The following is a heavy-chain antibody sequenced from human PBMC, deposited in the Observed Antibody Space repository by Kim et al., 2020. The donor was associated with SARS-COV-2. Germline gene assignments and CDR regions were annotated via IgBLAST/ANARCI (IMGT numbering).Heavy chain of an antibody. D-gene: IGHD3-3*01. J-gene: IGHJ5*02. CDR3: ARTDFWSGSPPIGLDP. CDR2: IYYSGST. V-gene: IGHV4-30-4*01. CDR1: GGSISSGDYY. Sequence: SETLSLTCTVSGGSISSGDYYWSWIRQPPGKGLEWIGYIYYSGSTYYNPSLKSRVTISVDTSKNQFSLKLSSVTAADTAVYYCARTDFWSGSPPIGLDPWGQGTLVTVSS.